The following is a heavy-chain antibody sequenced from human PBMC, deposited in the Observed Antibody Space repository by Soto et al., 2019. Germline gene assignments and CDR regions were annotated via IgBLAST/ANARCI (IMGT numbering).Heavy chain of an antibody. D-gene: IGHD3-10*01. CDR1: GGSFSGYY. V-gene: IGHV4-34*01. Sequence: TSETLSLTCAVYGGSFSGYYLSWIRQPPGKGLEWIGEINHSGSTNYNPSLKSRVTISVDTSKNQFSLKLSSVTAADTAVYYCARGLAITMVRGVNYGMDVWGQGTTVTVSS. CDR2: INHSGST. J-gene: IGHJ6*02. CDR3: ARGLAITMVRGVNYGMDV.